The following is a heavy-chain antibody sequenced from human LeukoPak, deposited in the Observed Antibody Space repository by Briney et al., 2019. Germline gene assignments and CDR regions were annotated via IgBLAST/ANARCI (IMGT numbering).Heavy chain of an antibody. CDR1: GFTFDDYA. J-gene: IGHJ3*02. CDR3: AKENIYCSGTSCYHDAFDI. Sequence: GRSLRLSWAASGFTFDDYAMHWVRQAPGKGLEWVSGVSWNSVSLDYADSVKGRFTISRDNAKNSLYLQMNSLRAEDTALYYCAKENIYCSGTSCYHDAFDIWGQGTMVTVSS. CDR2: VSWNSVSL. V-gene: IGHV3-9*01. D-gene: IGHD2-2*01.